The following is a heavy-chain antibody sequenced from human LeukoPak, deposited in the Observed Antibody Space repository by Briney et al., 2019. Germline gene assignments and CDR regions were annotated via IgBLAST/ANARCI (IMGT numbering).Heavy chain of an antibody. CDR3: ARVGRGDHTWGSYSFDY. CDR2: ISYSGGT. CDR1: GDSISTYQ. D-gene: IGHD3-16*01. V-gene: IGHV4-59*01. Sequence: SETLSLTCTVSGDSISTYQWSWIRQPPGKGVEWIGYISYSGGTMYNPSLRSRVTISIDTSKNQFSLKLSSVTAADTAVYYCARVGRGDHTWGSYSFDYWGQGALVTVSS. J-gene: IGHJ4*02.